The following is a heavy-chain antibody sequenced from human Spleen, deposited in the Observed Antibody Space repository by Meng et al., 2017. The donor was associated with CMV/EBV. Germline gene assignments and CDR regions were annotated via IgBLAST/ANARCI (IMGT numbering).Heavy chain of an antibody. D-gene: IGHD6-19*01. CDR1: CDAVRKNYW. J-gene: IGHJ3*01. CDR3: ARHIGVTGMTGFDV. V-gene: IGHV4-4*02. CDR2: THRSGIV. Sequence: SCDAVRKNYWWSWVRQPPGKGLEWIGETHRSGIVNYNVSLESRVTLSLDKSENYFTLILKSVTVADTALYYCARHIGVTGMTGFDVWGQGTLVTVSS.